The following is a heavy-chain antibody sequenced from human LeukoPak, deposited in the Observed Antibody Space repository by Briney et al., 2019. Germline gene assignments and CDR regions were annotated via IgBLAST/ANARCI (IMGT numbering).Heavy chain of an antibody. V-gene: IGHV3-53*01. J-gene: IGHJ4*02. D-gene: IGHD3-10*01. CDR2: IYSGGHI. Sequence: GGSLRLSCAASGFSVSSNYMSWVRQTPGKGLEWVSGIYSGGHIYYADSVKGRFTISRDNSKNTLYLQMNNLRAEDTAIYYCATDSYVSGSYYRLFYWGQGTLVTVSS. CDR3: ATDSYVSGSYYRLFY. CDR1: GFSVSSNY.